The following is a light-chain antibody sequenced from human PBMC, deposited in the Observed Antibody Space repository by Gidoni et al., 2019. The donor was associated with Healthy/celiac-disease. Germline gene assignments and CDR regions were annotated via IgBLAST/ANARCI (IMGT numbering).Light chain of an antibody. CDR2: KAS. V-gene: IGKV1-5*03. J-gene: IGKJ1*01. CDR1: QSISSW. CDR3: QQYNSYPGT. Sequence: DIQMTQSTSTLSASVGDRVTITCRASQSISSWLAWYQQKPGKAPKLLIYKASSLESGVPSRFSGSGSGTEFTLTISSLQPDDFATYYCQQYNSYPGTIGQGTKVEIK.